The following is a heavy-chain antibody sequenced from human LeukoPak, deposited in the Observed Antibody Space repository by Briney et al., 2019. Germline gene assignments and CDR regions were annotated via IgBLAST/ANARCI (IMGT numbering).Heavy chain of an antibody. V-gene: IGHV4-59*01. Sequence: PSGTLSLTCTVSGGSISSYYWSWIRQPPGKGLEWIGYIYYSGSTNYNPSLKSRVTISVDTSKNQFSLKLSSVTAADTAVYYCARDNAGYDSSGYYPYWYFDLWGRGTLVTVSS. CDR3: ARDNAGYDSSGYYPYWYFDL. CDR1: GGSISSYY. D-gene: IGHD3-22*01. J-gene: IGHJ2*01. CDR2: IYYSGST.